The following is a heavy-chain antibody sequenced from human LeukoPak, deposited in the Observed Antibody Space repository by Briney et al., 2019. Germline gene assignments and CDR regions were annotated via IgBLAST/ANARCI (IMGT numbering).Heavy chain of an antibody. Sequence: PSETLSLTCTVSGGSISSGDYYWSWIRQPPGKGLEWIGYIYYSGSTYYNPSLKSRVTISVDTSKNQFSLKLSSVTAADTAVYYCARSGELSLWFDPWGQGTLVTVSS. CDR1: GGSISSGDYY. J-gene: IGHJ5*02. V-gene: IGHV4-30-4*01. CDR3: ARSGELSLWFDP. CDR2: IYYSGST. D-gene: IGHD3-16*02.